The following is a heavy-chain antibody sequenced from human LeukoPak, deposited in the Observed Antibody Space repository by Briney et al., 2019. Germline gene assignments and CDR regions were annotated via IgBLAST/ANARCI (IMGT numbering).Heavy chain of an antibody. CDR2: ISDSGART. CDR3: AKDPAVRGVIVTYFQH. D-gene: IGHD3-10*01. CDR1: GFTFSSYA. J-gene: IGHJ1*01. V-gene: IGHV3-23*01. Sequence: GGSLRLSCAASGFTFSSYAMTWVRQAPGKGLEWVSPISDSGARTNYADSAKGRFTISRDNSMNTLYLQMNSLRAEDTAVYYCAKDPAVRGVIVTYFQHWGQGTLVTVSS.